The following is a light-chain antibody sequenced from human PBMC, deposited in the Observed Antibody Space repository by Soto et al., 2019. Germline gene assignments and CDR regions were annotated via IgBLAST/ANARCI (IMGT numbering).Light chain of an antibody. J-gene: IGLJ2*01. CDR1: SSDVGGYNY. CDR3: SSYTSISTVV. Sequence: QSALTQPASVSGSPGQSITISCIGTSSDVGGYNYVSWYQQHPDKAPKLVIYNVNNRPSGVSARFSGSKSGNTASLIISGLQAEDEADYYCSSYTSISTVVFGGGTKVTGL. CDR2: NVN. V-gene: IGLV2-14*01.